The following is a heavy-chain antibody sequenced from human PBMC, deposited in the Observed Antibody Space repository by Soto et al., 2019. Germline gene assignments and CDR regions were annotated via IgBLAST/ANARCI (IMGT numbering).Heavy chain of an antibody. CDR1: GFTFSSYA. J-gene: IGHJ4*02. CDR2: ISGSGGST. D-gene: IGHD3-9*01. Sequence: EVQLLESGGGLVQPGGSLRLSCAASGFTFSSYAMSWVRQAPGKGLEWVSAISGSGGSTYYADYVKGRFPISRDNSKNTLHLQMNSLRAEDTAVYYCAKDRDMLTGYYRYWGQGTLVTVSS. V-gene: IGHV3-23*01. CDR3: AKDRDMLTGYYRY.